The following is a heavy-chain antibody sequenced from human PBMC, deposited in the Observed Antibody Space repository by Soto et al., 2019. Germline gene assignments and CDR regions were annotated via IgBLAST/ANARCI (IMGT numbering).Heavy chain of an antibody. Sequence: ASVKVSCKASGYTFTSYGISWVRQAPGQGLEWMGWISAYNGNTNYAQKLQGRVTMTTDTSTSTAHMELRSLRSDDTAVYYCARDSGTTVTTSWFDPWGQGTLVTVSS. V-gene: IGHV1-18*01. CDR2: ISAYNGNT. CDR1: GYTFTSYG. CDR3: ARDSGTTVTTSWFDP. D-gene: IGHD4-4*01. J-gene: IGHJ5*02.